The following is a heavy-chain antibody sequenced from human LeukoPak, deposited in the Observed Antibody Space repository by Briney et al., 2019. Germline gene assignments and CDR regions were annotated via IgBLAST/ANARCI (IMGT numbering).Heavy chain of an antibody. V-gene: IGHV3-21*05. Sequence: KSGGSLRLSCAASGFTFSYYAMNWVRHAPGKGLEWVSYIGVGSSSYIYYADSVKGRFTISRDNAKNSLYLQMNSLRAEDTAVYYCATGDYGAFDIWGQGTMVTVSS. CDR2: IGVGSSSYI. CDR1: GFTFSYYA. D-gene: IGHD4-17*01. J-gene: IGHJ3*02. CDR3: ATGDYGAFDI.